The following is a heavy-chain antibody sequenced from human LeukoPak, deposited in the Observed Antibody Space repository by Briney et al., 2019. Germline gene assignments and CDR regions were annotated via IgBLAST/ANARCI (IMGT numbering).Heavy chain of an antibody. V-gene: IGHV3-48*04. D-gene: IGHD3-22*01. CDR3: ARDFIDYYDSSGYSY. CDR1: GFMFSEYS. Sequence: GGSLRLSCVASGFMFSEYSMNWVRQAPGKGLEWVSYISGSGAAIYYADSVKGRFTISRDNAKNSLYLQMNSLRAEDTAVYYCARDFIDYYDSSGYSYWGQGTLVTVSS. J-gene: IGHJ4*02. CDR2: ISGSGAAI.